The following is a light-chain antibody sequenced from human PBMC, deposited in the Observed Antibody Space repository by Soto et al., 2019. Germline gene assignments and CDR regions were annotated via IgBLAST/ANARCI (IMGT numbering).Light chain of an antibody. CDR2: DAS. J-gene: IGKJ1*01. Sequence: DIQLTQSPSTLSASVGDRVTVTCRASQRIDRYLAWYQQKPGKAPKLLVYDASTLEGGVPSSFSGSGSVTEFILTISSLQPDDFATYYCQQYKDGAWTFGQGTRVEIK. CDR1: QRIDRY. CDR3: QQYKDGAWT. V-gene: IGKV1-5*01.